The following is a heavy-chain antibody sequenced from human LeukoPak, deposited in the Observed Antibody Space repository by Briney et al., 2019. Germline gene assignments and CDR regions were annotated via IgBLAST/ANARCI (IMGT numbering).Heavy chain of an antibody. CDR2: ISYDETNK. Sequence: PGGSLRLSCAASGFAFNTYAMQWVRQSPGKGLEWVAVISYDETNKYYSDSVKGRFSVSRDNSKNTLHLNMNSLTTEDSALYYCAKAGCSMTACYTSYWGQGTLVTVSS. V-gene: IGHV3-30*18. J-gene: IGHJ4*02. D-gene: IGHD2-2*02. CDR1: GFAFNTYA. CDR3: AKAGCSMTACYTSY.